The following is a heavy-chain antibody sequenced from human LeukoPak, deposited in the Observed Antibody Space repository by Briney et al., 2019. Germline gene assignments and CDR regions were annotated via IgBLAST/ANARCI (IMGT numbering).Heavy chain of an antibody. V-gene: IGHV5-10-1*01. J-gene: IGHJ6*02. D-gene: IGHD3-3*01. Sequence: GESLQISCQGSGYSFTSYWISWVRQMPGKGLEWMGRIDPSDSYTNYSPSFQGHVTISADKSISTAYLQWSSLKASDTAMYYCARHTGRITIFGVVIRVSDYYYGMDVWGQGTTVTVSS. CDR3: ARHTGRITIFGVVIRVSDYYYGMDV. CDR2: IDPSDSYT. CDR1: GYSFTSYW.